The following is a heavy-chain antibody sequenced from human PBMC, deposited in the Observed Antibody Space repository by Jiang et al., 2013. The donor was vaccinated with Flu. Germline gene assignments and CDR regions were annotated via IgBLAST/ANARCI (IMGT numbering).Heavy chain of an antibody. J-gene: IGHJ6*02. Sequence: LEWVSAISGSGGSTYYADSVKGRFTISRDNSKNTLYLQMNSLRAEDTAVYYCANPLGVLMEPRMDVWGQGTTVTVSS. CDR2: ISGSGGST. D-gene: IGHD2-8*01. CDR3: ANPLGVLMEPRMDV. V-gene: IGHV3-23*01.